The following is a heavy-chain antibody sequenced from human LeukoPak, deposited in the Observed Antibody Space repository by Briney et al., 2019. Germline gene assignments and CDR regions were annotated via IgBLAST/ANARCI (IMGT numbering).Heavy chain of an antibody. D-gene: IGHD1-26*01. Sequence: GGSLRLSCAASGFTFSSYWMSWVRQAPGKGLEWVANIKQDGSEKYYVGSVKGRFTISRDNAKNSLYLQMNSLRAEDTAVYYCAREGGIVDRYGMDVWGKGTTVIVSS. CDR1: GFTFSSYW. CDR2: IKQDGSEK. V-gene: IGHV3-7*03. J-gene: IGHJ6*04. CDR3: AREGGIVDRYGMDV.